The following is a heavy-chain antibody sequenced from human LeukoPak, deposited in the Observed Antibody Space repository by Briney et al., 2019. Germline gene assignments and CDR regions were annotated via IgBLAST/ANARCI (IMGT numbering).Heavy chain of an antibody. CDR3: ARDSSSWYYDY. J-gene: IGHJ4*02. Sequence: PGGSLRLSCAASGFTFDDYTMHWVRQAPGKGLEWVSLVSWDGGSTYYASSVKGRFTISRDNIKTSLYLQMNSLRAEDTAVYYCARDSSSWYYDYWGQGTLVTVSS. CDR2: VSWDGGST. V-gene: IGHV3-43*01. D-gene: IGHD6-13*01. CDR1: GFTFDDYT.